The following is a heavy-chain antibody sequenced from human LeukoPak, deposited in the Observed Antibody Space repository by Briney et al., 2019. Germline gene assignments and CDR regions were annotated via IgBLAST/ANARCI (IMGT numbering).Heavy chain of an antibody. D-gene: IGHD6-13*01. CDR1: GFMFSTYW. CDR2: IKQDGSEK. Sequence: GGSLRLSCAASGFMFSTYWMSWVRQAPGKGLEWVANIKQDGSEKYYVDSVKGRFTISRDNAENSVYLQMNSLRDEDTAVYYCASWQQMVRAPAAYFQYWGQGTLVTVSS. J-gene: IGHJ1*01. CDR3: ASWQQMVRAPAAYFQY. V-gene: IGHV3-7*05.